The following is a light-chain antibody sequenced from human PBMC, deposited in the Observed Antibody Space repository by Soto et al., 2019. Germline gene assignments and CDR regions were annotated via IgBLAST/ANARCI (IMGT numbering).Light chain of an antibody. CDR3: AAWDDSLNEYV. J-gene: IGLJ1*01. Sequence: QSVLTQPPSASGTPGQRVTISCSGSSSNIGSNTVNWYRHLPGTAPKLLIYSNNQRPSGVPDRISGSKSGTSASLAISGLQSEDEADYYCAAWDDSLNEYVFGTGTKVTVL. CDR1: SSNIGSNT. CDR2: SNN. V-gene: IGLV1-44*01.